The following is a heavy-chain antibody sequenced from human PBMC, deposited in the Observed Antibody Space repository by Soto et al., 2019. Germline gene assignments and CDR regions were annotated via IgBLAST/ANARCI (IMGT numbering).Heavy chain of an antibody. D-gene: IGHD3-3*02. V-gene: IGHV1-46*01. Sequence: QVQLVQSGTEVKKPGASVKLSCKASGYTFLDFYIHWVRQAPGQGLEWMGFINPSGGGTTYAQQFQGRLTMTRDTSTSTVYMELISLRSEDTAIYYCARDKPFSAGYWGQGTPVT. CDR3: ARDKPFSAGY. CDR2: INPSGGGT. CDR1: GYTFLDFY. J-gene: IGHJ4*02.